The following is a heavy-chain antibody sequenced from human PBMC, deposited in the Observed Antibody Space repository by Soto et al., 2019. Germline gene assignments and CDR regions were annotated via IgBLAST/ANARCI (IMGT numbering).Heavy chain of an antibody. D-gene: IGHD6-13*01. Sequence: QVQLVESGGGVAQPGRSLRLSCAASGFTFSSYGMHWVRQSPGKGLVWVAGIWYDGSNKYYADSVKGRFTISSDNSKNTLYPQMNSLRAEDTAVYYCARDRWVIAAALRVYYGMDVWGQGTTVTVS. CDR2: IWYDGSNK. V-gene: IGHV3-33*01. J-gene: IGHJ6*02. CDR1: GFTFSSYG. CDR3: ARDRWVIAAALRVYYGMDV.